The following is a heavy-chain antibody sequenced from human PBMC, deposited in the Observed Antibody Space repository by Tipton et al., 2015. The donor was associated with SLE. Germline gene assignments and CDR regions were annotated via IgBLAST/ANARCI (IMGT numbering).Heavy chain of an antibody. V-gene: IGHV4-38-2*01. CDR2: IYYSGST. Sequence: TLSLTCAVSGFPINSGYYWAWIRQPPGKGLEWIGSIYYSGSTNYKPSLKSRVTMSVDTSKNQFSLKLSSVTAADTAVYYCATSWRGYCSSTSCYKGGFDYWGQGTLVTVSS. CDR3: ATSWRGYCSSTSCYKGGFDY. J-gene: IGHJ4*02. CDR1: GFPINSGYY. D-gene: IGHD2-2*02.